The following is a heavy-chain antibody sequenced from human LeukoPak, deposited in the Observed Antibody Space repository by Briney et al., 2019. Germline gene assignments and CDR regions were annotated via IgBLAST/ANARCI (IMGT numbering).Heavy chain of an antibody. V-gene: IGHV3-23*01. Sequence: GGSLRLSCAASGFTFSSYAMTWVRQAPGKGLEWVSAISGGGGSTYYADSVKGRFTISRDNSKNTLYLQMNSLRAEDTAVYYCARDIGVGATTTFDYWGQGTLVTVSS. D-gene: IGHD1-26*01. J-gene: IGHJ4*02. CDR3: ARDIGVGATTTFDY. CDR2: ISGGGGST. CDR1: GFTFSSYA.